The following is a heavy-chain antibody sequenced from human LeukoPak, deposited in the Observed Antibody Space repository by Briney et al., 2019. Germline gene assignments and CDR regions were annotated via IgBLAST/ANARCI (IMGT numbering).Heavy chain of an antibody. J-gene: IGHJ4*02. CDR1: GFTFSSHW. Sequence: AGGSLRLSCAASGFTFSSHWMSWVRQAPGKGLEWVANIKQDGSEKYYVDFVKGRFTISRDNAKNSLYLQMNSLRAEDTAVYYCARRYDFWSGYYSIDYWGQGTLVTVSS. CDR3: ARRYDFWSGYYSIDY. CDR2: IKQDGSEK. D-gene: IGHD3-3*01. V-gene: IGHV3-7*01.